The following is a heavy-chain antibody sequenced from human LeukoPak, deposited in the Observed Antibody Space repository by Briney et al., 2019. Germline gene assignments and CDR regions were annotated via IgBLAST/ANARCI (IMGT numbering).Heavy chain of an antibody. V-gene: IGHV4-30-4*08. J-gene: IGHJ4*02. CDR2: MYYSGST. D-gene: IGHD5-12*01. CDR3: ARKSAYDER. CDR1: GGSISSDDYY. Sequence: SETLSLTCTVSGGSISSDDYYWSWIRQPPGKGLEWIGYMYYSGSTYYNPSLKSRVTISVDTSKNQFSLKVNSVTAADTAVYYCARKSAYDERWGQGTLVTVSS.